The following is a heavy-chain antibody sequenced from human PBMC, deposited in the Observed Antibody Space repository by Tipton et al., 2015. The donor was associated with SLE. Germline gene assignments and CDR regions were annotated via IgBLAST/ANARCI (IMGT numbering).Heavy chain of an antibody. CDR2: INSDGGST. CDR1: GFTFSSYW. CDR3: ASADTELY. D-gene: IGHD5-18*01. Sequence: QLVQSGGGVVQPGRSLRLSCAASGFTFSSYWMHWVRQAPGKGLMWVSRINSDGGSTSYADSVKGRFTISRDNAKNTLYLQMNSLRAEDTAVYYCASADTELYWGQGTLVTVSS. V-gene: IGHV3-74*02. J-gene: IGHJ4*02.